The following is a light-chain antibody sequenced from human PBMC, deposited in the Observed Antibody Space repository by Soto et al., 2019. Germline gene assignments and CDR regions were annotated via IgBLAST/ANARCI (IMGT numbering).Light chain of an antibody. CDR3: QLYGGSPPRGT. CDR1: QSVNDNH. CDR2: GAS. J-gene: IGKJ3*01. V-gene: IGKV3-20*01. Sequence: EVVLTQSPGTLALSPGARATLSCRASQSVNDNHLAWYQQKGGQAPRLLIYGASTRATGVPERFSGSGFGTAYSLIINVLEPEDSALYYCQLYGGSPPRGTFGAGTTVEI.